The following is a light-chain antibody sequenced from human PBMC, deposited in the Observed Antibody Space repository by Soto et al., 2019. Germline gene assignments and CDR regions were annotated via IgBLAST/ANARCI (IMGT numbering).Light chain of an antibody. Sequence: QSVLTQPASVSGSPGQSITISCTGTSSDVGNYNYVSWYQQYPGKAPKLLIFDVSYRPSGVSNRFSGSKSGNTASLTISGLQAEDEADYYCSSFITSTSYVFGTGTKVNVL. J-gene: IGLJ1*01. V-gene: IGLV2-14*03. CDR2: DVS. CDR3: SSFITSTSYV. CDR1: SSDVGNYNY.